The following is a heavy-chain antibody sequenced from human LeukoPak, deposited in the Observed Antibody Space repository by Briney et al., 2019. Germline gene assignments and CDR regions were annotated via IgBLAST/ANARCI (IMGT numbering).Heavy chain of an antibody. Sequence: QSGGSLRLSCAASGFTFSSYAMSWVRQAPGKGLEWVSAIRGSGGSTYYADSVKGRFTISRDNSKNTLHLQMNSLRAEDTAVYYCASSYSSSWYYYYGMDVWGKGTTVTVSS. D-gene: IGHD6-13*01. J-gene: IGHJ6*04. CDR2: IRGSGGST. V-gene: IGHV3-23*01. CDR1: GFTFSSYA. CDR3: ASSYSSSWYYYYGMDV.